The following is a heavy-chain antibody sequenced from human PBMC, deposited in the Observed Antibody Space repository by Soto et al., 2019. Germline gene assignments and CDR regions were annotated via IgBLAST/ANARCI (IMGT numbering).Heavy chain of an antibody. V-gene: IGHV4-34*01. CDR3: ARDKITGLFDY. CDR2: INHSGST. CDR1: GGSISSYY. D-gene: IGHD2-8*02. J-gene: IGHJ4*02. Sequence: SETLSLTCSVSGGSISSYYWSWIRQPPGTGLEWIGEINHSGSTNYNPSLKGRVTISVDTSKNQFSLKLTSVTAVYTAVYYCARDKITGLFDYWGQGTLVTVSS.